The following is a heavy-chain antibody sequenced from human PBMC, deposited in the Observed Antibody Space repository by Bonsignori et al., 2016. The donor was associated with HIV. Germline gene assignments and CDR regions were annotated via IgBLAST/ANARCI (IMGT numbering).Heavy chain of an antibody. Sequence: WIRQPPGKGLEWLAGISYDGSNKYFADSVKGRFTISRDNSKNTLYLQMNSLRADDTGVYFCARITYGVNFRAAFDLWGQGTMVTVSS. CDR3: ARITYGVNFRAAFDL. V-gene: IGHV3-30-3*01. D-gene: IGHD4/OR15-4a*01. CDR2: ISYDGSNK. J-gene: IGHJ3*01.